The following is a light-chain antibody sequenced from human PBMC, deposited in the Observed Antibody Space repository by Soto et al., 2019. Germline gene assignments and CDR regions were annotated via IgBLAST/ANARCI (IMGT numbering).Light chain of an antibody. CDR1: QSVSSSY. J-gene: IGKJ1*01. CDR2: GAS. Sequence: EIVLTQSPGTLSLSPGERATLSCRASQSVSSSYLAWYQQKPGQAPRLLIYGASSRATGIPDRFSGSGSGTEFTLTNSRLEPDDCEVYCCQQYGSSPLWTVGQWIKVEIK. CDR3: QQYGSSPLWT. V-gene: IGKV3-20*01.